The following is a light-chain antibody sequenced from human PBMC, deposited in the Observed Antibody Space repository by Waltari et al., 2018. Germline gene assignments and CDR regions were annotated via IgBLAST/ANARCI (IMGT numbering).Light chain of an antibody. Sequence: QSALTQPRSVSGSPGQSVTTSCTGTSSDVGGYNYVSWYHQHPVKAPNLMIYDVSKRPSGVPDRFSGSKSGNTASLTISGLQAEDEADYYCCSYAGGYSWVFGGGTKLTVL. CDR3: CSYAGGYSWV. CDR1: SSDVGGYNY. CDR2: DVS. J-gene: IGLJ3*02. V-gene: IGLV2-11*01.